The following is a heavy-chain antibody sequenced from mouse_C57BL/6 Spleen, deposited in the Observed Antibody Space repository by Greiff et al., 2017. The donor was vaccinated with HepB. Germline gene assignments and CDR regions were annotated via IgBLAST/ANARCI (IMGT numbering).Heavy chain of an antibody. CDR2: IDPNSGGT. D-gene: IGHD2-5*01. V-gene: IGHV1-72*01. Sequence: QVQLQQPGAELVKPGASVKLSCKASGYTFTSYWMHWVKQRPGRGLEWIGRIDPNSGGTKYNEKIKSKATLTVDKPSSTAYMQLSSLTSEDSAVYYVARYDSNCGLAWFAYWGQGTLVTVSA. CDR3: ARYDSNCGLAWFAY. J-gene: IGHJ3*01. CDR1: GYTFTSYW.